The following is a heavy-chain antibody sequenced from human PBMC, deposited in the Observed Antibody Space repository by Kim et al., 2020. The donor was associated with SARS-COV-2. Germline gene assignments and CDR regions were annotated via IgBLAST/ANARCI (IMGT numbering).Heavy chain of an antibody. J-gene: IGHJ5*02. D-gene: IGHD6-13*01. CDR1: GFTFSSYG. CDR2: IWYDGSNK. V-gene: IGHV3-33*01. Sequence: GGSLRLSCAASGFTFSSYGMHWVRQAPGKGLEWVAVIWYDGSNKYYADSVKGRFTISRDNSKNTLYLQMNSLRAEDTAVYYCARDPGIAAAGWFDPWGQGTLVTVSS. CDR3: ARDPGIAAAGWFDP.